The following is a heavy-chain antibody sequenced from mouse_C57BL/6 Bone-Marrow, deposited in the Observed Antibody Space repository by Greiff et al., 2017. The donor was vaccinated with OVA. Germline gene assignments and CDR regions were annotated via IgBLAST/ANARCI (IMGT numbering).Heavy chain of an antibody. CDR1: GYTFTSYG. CDR3: ARHYGRVPWYFDV. D-gene: IGHD1-1*01. J-gene: IGHJ1*03. CDR2: IYPRSGNT. V-gene: IGHV1-81*01. Sequence: QVQLKQSGAELARPGASVKLSCKASGYTFTSYGISWVKQRTGQGLEWIGEIYPRSGNTYYNEKFKGKATLTADKSSSTAYMELRSLTSEDSAVYFCARHYGRVPWYFDVWGTGTTVTVSS.